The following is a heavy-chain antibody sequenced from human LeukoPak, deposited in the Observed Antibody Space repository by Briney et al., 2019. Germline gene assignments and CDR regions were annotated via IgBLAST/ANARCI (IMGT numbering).Heavy chain of an antibody. Sequence: PGGSLRLSCAASGFTFSSYAMHWIRQAPGKGLEWVAVISYDGSNKYYADSVKGRFTISRDNSKNTLYLQMNSLRAEDTAVYYCARDPQEYYDFWALDYWGQGTLVTVSS. CDR2: ISYDGSNK. V-gene: IGHV3-30*01. CDR1: GFTFSSYA. CDR3: ARDPQEYYDFWALDY. D-gene: IGHD3-3*01. J-gene: IGHJ4*02.